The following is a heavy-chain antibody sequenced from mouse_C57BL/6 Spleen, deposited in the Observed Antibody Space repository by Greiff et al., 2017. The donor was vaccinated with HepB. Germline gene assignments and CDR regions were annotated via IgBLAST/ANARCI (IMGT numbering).Heavy chain of an antibody. V-gene: IGHV1-81*01. CDR1: GYTFTSYG. D-gene: IGHD1-1*01. CDR3: AGWSTTVVNWYFDV. J-gene: IGHJ1*03. Sequence: QVQLQQSGAELARPGASVKLSCKASGYTFTSYGISWVKQRTGQGLEWIGEIYPRSGNTYYNEKFKGKATLTADKSSSTAYMELRSLTSEDSAVYFCAGWSTTVVNWYFDVWGTGTTVTVSS. CDR2: IYPRSGNT.